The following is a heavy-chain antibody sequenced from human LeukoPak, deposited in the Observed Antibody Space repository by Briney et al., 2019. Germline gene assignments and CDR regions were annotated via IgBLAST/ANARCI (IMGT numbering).Heavy chain of an antibody. CDR3: AKVTGTYYYGSGSYYPLDY. CDR2: ISGSGGST. V-gene: IGHV3-23*01. D-gene: IGHD3-10*01. CDR1: GFTFSSYA. J-gene: IGHJ4*02. Sequence: GGSLRLSCAASGFTFSSYAMSWVRQAPGKGLEWVSGISGSGGSTYYADSVKGRFTISRDNSKNTLYLQMNSLRVGDTAVYFCAKVTGTYYYGSGSYYPLDYWGQGTLVTVSS.